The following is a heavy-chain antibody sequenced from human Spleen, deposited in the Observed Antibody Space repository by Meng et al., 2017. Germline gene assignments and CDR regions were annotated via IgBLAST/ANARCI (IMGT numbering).Heavy chain of an antibody. V-gene: IGHV7-4-1*02. CDR2: INTKTGNS. J-gene: IGHJ4*02. Sequence: QVHLVQSGSELKKPGASVKVSCKASGYTFTNYAMNWVRQAPGQGLEWMGWINTKTGNSRYAQGFTGRFVFSLDTSVSTAYLQISSLKAEDTAVYYCARGFSSGWYDKDYWGQGTLVTVSS. CDR3: ARGFSSGWYDKDY. D-gene: IGHD6-19*01. CDR1: GYTFTNYA.